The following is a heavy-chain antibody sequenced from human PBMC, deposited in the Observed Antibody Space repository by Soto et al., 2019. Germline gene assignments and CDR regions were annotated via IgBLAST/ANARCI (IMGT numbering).Heavy chain of an antibody. CDR3: ARVRSGYSSSSVGMDV. CDR1: GFSFGTYT. D-gene: IGHD6-6*01. V-gene: IGHV3-23*01. Sequence: GGSLRLSCAVSGFSFGTYTVNWVRQAPGMGLEWVSGLSDSVGTTHYAYSVKGRFTISRDKSKNTLYLQMNSLRDEDTAVYYCARVRSGYSSSSVGMDVWGQGTTVTVSS. CDR2: LSDSVGTT. J-gene: IGHJ6*02.